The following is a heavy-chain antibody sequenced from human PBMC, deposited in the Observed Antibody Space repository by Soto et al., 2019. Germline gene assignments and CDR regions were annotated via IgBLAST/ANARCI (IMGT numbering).Heavy chain of an antibody. CDR1: GGSFSGYY. J-gene: IGHJ4*02. CDR3: ARGLRIRGVIIPFDY. D-gene: IGHD3-10*01. V-gene: IGHV4-34*01. CDR2: INHSGST. Sequence: SETLSLTCAVYGGSFSGYYWSWIRQPPGKGLEWIGEINHSGSTNYNPSLKSRVTISVDTSKNQFSLKLSSVTAADTAVYYCARGLRIRGVIIPFDYWGQGTLVTVSS.